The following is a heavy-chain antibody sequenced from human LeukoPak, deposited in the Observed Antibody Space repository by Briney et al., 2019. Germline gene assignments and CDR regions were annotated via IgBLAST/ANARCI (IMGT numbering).Heavy chain of an antibody. J-gene: IGHJ3*02. V-gene: IGHV3-7*01. CDR3: ARDLTVVIAFDI. D-gene: IGHD4-23*01. CDR2: IKEDGGEK. Sequence: GGSLRLSCAASGFTFSRYWMSWVRQAPGKGLEWVANIKEDGGEKFHVDSVKGRFTISRDNAKNSLYLQMNSLRAEDTAVYYCARDLTVVIAFDIWGQGTMVTVSS. CDR1: GFTFSRYW.